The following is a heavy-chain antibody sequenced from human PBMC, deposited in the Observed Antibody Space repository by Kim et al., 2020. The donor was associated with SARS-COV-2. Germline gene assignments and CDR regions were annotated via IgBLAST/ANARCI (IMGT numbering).Heavy chain of an antibody. Sequence: SETLSLTCTVSGGSISSSSYYWGWIRQPPGKGLEWIGSIYYSGSTYYNPSLKSRVTISVDTSKNQFSLKLSSVTAADTAVYYCAREGVGYCSSTSCYAGFDYWGQGTLVTVSS. CDR1: GGSISSSSYY. D-gene: IGHD2-2*01. CDR2: IYYSGST. J-gene: IGHJ4*02. V-gene: IGHV4-39*07. CDR3: AREGVGYCSSTSCYAGFDY.